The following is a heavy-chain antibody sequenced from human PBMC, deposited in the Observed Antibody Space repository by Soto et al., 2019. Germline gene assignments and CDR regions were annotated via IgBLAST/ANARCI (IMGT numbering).Heavy chain of an antibody. CDR1: GYTFTSYD. J-gene: IGHJ6*03. CDR3: ASSSSGDYYYYMDV. CDR2: MNPNSGNT. Sequence: ASVKVSCKASGYTFTSYDINWVRQATGQGLEWMGWMNPNSGNTGYAQKFQGRVTITRNTSISTVYMELSSLRSEDTAVYYCASSSSGDYYYYMDVWGKGTTVTVSS. V-gene: IGHV1-8*01. D-gene: IGHD6-6*01.